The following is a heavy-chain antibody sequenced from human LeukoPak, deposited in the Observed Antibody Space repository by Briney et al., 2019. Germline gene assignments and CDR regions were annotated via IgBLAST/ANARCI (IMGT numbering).Heavy chain of an antibody. CDR1: GFTIGRYA. Sequence: VGSLRLSCAAYGFTIGRYAVSWVRQAPGKGLEWDAAITGTADSTYYAESVRGRFIISRDNSENTLNLQMDSLRAVDAAVYYCAKATHYYDSSGYNGVFEHCGQGALVTLSA. V-gene: IGHV3-23*01. D-gene: IGHD3-22*01. CDR3: AKATHYYDSSGYNGVFEH. CDR2: ITGTADST. J-gene: IGHJ4*02.